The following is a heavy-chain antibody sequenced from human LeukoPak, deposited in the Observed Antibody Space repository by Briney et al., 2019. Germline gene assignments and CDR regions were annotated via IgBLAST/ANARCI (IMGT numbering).Heavy chain of an antibody. V-gene: IGHV3-23*01. CDR1: GFTFSSYA. CDR3: AKDLETYDYVWGSYRPVGFDY. Sequence: GGSLRLSCAASGFTFSSYAMSWVRQAPGKGLEWVSAISGMGGSTYYANSVKGRFTISTHNSKNTMYMKMTSMRAEYTAVYYRAKDLETYDYVWGSYRPVGFDYWGQGTLVTVSS. CDR2: ISGMGGST. D-gene: IGHD3-16*02. J-gene: IGHJ4*02.